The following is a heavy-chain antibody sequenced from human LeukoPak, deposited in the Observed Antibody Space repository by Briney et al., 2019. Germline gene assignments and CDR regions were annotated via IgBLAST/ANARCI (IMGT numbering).Heavy chain of an antibody. CDR2: IYHSGST. V-gene: IGHV4-38-2*01. CDR3: ARKPLAPYPLNDAFDI. D-gene: IGHD1-14*01. Sequence: PSETLSLTCAVSGYSISSGYYWGWIRQPPGKGLEWIGSIYHSGSTYYNPSLKSRVTISVDTSKNQFSLKLSSVTAADTAVYYCARKPLAPYPLNDAFDIWGQGTMVTVSS. CDR1: GYSISSGYY. J-gene: IGHJ3*02.